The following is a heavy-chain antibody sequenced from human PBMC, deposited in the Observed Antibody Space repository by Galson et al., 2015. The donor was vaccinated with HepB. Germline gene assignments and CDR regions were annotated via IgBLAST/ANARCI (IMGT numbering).Heavy chain of an antibody. CDR2: IIPMFGTT. CDR3: ARSIAVAGTPPHPFDH. Sequence: SVKVSCKASGGTLSSFAVSWVRQAPGQGLEWMGGIIPMFGTTNYAQKFQGRVTITANESTSTVFMEVSSLRSDDTALYYCARSIAVAGTPPHPFDHWGQGTLVTVSS. J-gene: IGHJ4*02. D-gene: IGHD6-19*01. V-gene: IGHV1-69*13. CDR1: GGTLSSFA.